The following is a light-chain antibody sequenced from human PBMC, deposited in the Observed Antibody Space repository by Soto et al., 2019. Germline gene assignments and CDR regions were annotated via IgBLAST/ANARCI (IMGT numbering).Light chain of an antibody. V-gene: IGLV4-69*01. Sequence: QPVLTQSPSASASLGASVKLTCTLSSGHSSYAIAWHQQQPEKGPRFLMKLYSDGSHTKGDGIPDRFSGSSSGAERYLTISSLQSEDKADYYCQTWGTGIRVFGGGTKLTVL. CDR2: LYSDGSH. CDR1: SGHSSYA. CDR3: QTWGTGIRV. J-gene: IGLJ3*02.